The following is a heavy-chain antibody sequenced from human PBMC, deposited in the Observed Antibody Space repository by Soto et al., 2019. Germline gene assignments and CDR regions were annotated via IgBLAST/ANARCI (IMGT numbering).Heavy chain of an antibody. CDR3: ATDPPRNYYDNNGPMGN. V-gene: IGHV3-23*01. Sequence: PGGSLRLSCAASGFTFDSYAMSWVRQAPGKGLQWVSSISGSGDTTYDADSVKGRFTISRDNSKNTLYLQMNSLRAEDTAVYYCATDPPRNYYDNNGPMGNWGQGTLVTVSS. J-gene: IGHJ4*02. D-gene: IGHD3-22*01. CDR2: ISGSGDTT. CDR1: GFTFDSYA.